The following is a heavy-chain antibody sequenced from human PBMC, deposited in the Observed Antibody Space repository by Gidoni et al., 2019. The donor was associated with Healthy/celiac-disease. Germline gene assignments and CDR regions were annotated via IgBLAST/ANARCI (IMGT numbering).Heavy chain of an antibody. J-gene: IGHJ4*02. D-gene: IGHD1-26*01. Sequence: QLQLQESGPGLVKPSETLSLTCTVSGCSISSSSYYWGWIRQPPGKGLEWIGSIYYSGSTYYNPSLKRRVTIAVDTSKNQFSLKLSSVTAADTAVYYCARETRIGGRDFDYWGQGTLVTVSS. V-gene: IGHV4-39*07. CDR1: GCSISSSSYY. CDR2: IYYSGST. CDR3: ARETRIGGRDFDY.